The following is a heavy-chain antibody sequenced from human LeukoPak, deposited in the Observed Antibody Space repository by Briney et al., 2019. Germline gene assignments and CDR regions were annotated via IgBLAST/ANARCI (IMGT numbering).Heavy chain of an antibody. CDR2: MNPNSGNT. Sequence: ASVKVSCKASGYTFTSYDINWVRQATGQGLEWMGWMNPNSGNTGYAQKFQGRVTITRNTSISTAYMELSSLRSEDTAVYYCARGLERLSPNYFYTDVCGKATTVTVSS. D-gene: IGHD3-16*01. CDR3: ARGLERLSPNYFYTDV. CDR1: GYTFTSYD. V-gene: IGHV1-8*03. J-gene: IGHJ6*03.